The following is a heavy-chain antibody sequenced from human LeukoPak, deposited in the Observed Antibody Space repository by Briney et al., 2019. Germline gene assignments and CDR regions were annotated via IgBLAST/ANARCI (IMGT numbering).Heavy chain of an antibody. Sequence: PGGSLRLSCAASGFTFSSYALNWVRQAPGKGLEWVSHISSSGSTIYYADSVKGRFTISRDNAKNSLYLQMTSLRVEDTAVYYCARDLWGGSGSGYDYWGQGTLVTVSS. CDR1: GFTFSSYA. D-gene: IGHD3-10*01. J-gene: IGHJ4*02. CDR3: ARDLWGGSGSGYDY. V-gene: IGHV3-48*03. CDR2: ISSSGSTI.